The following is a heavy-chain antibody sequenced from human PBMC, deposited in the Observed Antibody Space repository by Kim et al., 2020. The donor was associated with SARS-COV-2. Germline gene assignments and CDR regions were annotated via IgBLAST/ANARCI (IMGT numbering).Heavy chain of an antibody. Sequence: GGSLRLSCAASGFTFSSYAMSWVRQAPGKGLEWVSAISGSGGSTYYADSVKGRFTISRDNSKNTLYLQMNSLRAEDTAVYYCAKQGYDSSGLAYAFDIWGQGTMVTVSS. CDR3: AKQGYDSSGLAYAFDI. V-gene: IGHV3-23*01. J-gene: IGHJ3*02. D-gene: IGHD3-22*01. CDR2: ISGSGGST. CDR1: GFTFSSYA.